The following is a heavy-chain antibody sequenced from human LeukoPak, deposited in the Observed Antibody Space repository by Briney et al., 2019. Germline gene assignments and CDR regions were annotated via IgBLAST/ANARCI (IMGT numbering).Heavy chain of an antibody. V-gene: IGHV1-18*01. Sequence: ASVKVSCKASGYTFTSYGISWVRQAPGQGLEWMGWISAYNGNTNYAQKLQGRVTMTTDTSTSTAYMELRSLRSDDTAVYYCARDPPITMVRGVITGHIDYWGQGTLVTVSS. CDR1: GYTFTSYG. J-gene: IGHJ4*02. CDR3: ARDPPITMVRGVITGHIDY. D-gene: IGHD3-10*01. CDR2: ISAYNGNT.